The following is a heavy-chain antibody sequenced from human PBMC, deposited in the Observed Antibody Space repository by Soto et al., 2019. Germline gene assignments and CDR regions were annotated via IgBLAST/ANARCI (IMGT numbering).Heavy chain of an antibody. D-gene: IGHD3-3*01. Sequence: SVKVSCKASGGTFSSYAISWVRQAPGQGLEWMGGIIPIFGTANYAQKFQGRVTITADESTSTAYMELSSLRSEDTAVYYCASGIRGYYDFCSGDNWFDPWGQGTLVTVSS. CDR2: IIPIFGTA. CDR1: GGTFSSYA. CDR3: ASGIRGYYDFCSGDNWFDP. J-gene: IGHJ5*02. V-gene: IGHV1-69*13.